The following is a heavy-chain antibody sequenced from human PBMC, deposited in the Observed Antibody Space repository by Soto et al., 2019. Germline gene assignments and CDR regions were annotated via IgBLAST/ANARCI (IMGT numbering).Heavy chain of an antibody. V-gene: IGHV4-39*07. D-gene: IGHD5-18*01. J-gene: IGHJ4*02. Sequence: SETLSLTGTVSCVSISSTSYYWSWIRQPPGKGLEWIGEINHSGSTNYNPSLKSRVTISVDTSKNQFSLKLSSVTAADTAVYYCTESRRGYSYGYPNYWGQGTLVTVSS. CDR2: INHSGST. CDR1: CVSISSTSYY. CDR3: TESRRGYSYGYPNY.